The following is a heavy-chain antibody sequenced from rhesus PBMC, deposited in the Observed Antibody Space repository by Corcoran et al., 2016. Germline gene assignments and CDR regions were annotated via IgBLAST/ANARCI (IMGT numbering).Heavy chain of an antibody. CDR2: IYGGRGST. V-gene: IGHV4-127*01. CDR3: ARDRGIAAAYNRFDV. J-gene: IGHJ5-1*01. CDR1: GYSISTGYG. D-gene: IGHD6-31*01. Sequence: QVQLQESGPGLVKPSETLSLTCAVSGYSISTGYGWVWLRQPPGKGRGWIGQIYGGRGSTYYNPSLKSRVTVSKDTSKNQFSLKLSSVTAADTAVYYCARDRGIAAAYNRFDVWGPGVLVTVSS.